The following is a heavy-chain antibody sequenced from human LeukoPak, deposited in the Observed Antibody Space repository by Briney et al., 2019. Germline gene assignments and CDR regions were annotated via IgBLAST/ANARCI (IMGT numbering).Heavy chain of an antibody. Sequence: ASVKVSCKASGYTFTSYGISWVRQSPGQGLEWMGWISAYNGNTNYAQKLQGRVTMTTDTSTSTAYMELRSLRSDDTAVYYCAAGPRRSYDDYYYMDVWGKGTTVTVSS. CDR3: AAGPRRSYDDYYYMDV. CDR1: GYTFTSYG. J-gene: IGHJ6*03. CDR2: ISAYNGNT. V-gene: IGHV1-18*01.